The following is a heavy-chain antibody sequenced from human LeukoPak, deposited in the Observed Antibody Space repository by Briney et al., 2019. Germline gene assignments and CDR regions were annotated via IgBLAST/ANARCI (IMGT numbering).Heavy chain of an antibody. CDR2: INAGNGNT. D-gene: IGHD2-15*01. J-gene: IGHJ3*02. Sequence: GASVKVSCKASGGTFSSYAMHWVRQAPGQRLEWMGWINAGNGNTKYSQKFQGRVTITRDTSASTAYMELSSLRSEDTAVYYCAREESQGWDAFDIWGQGTMVTVSS. CDR3: AREESQGWDAFDI. CDR1: GGTFSSYA. V-gene: IGHV1-3*01.